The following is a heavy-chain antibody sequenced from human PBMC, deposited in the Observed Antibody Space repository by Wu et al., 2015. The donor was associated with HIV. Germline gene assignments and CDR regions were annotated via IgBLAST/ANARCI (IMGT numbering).Heavy chain of an antibody. Sequence: QVQLVQSGAEVKKPGASVKVSCKASGYTFTSYYMHWVRQAPGQGLEWMGIINPSGGSTSYAQKFQGRVTMTRDTSTSTVYMELSSLRSEDTAVYYCARDHRIGQQPQTYYFDYWGQGTLVTVSS. J-gene: IGHJ4*02. D-gene: IGHD6-13*01. CDR2: INPSGGST. CDR3: ARDHRIGQQPQTYYFDY. V-gene: IGHV1-46*01. CDR1: GYTFTSYY.